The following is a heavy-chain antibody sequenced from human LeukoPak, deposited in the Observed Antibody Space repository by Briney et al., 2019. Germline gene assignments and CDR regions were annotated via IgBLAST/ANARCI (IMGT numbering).Heavy chain of an antibody. D-gene: IGHD3-10*01. CDR2: INHSGST. J-gene: IGHJ3*02. V-gene: IGHV4-34*01. Sequence: SETLSLTCAVYGGSFSGYYWSWIRQPPGKGLEWIGEINHSGSTNYNPSLKSRVTISVDTSKNQFSLKLSSVTAADTAVYYCARRVRGVNDAFDIWGQGTMVTVSS. CDR1: GGSFSGYY. CDR3: ARRVRGVNDAFDI.